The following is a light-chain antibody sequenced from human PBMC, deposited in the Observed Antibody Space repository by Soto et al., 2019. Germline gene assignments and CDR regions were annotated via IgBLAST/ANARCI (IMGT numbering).Light chain of an antibody. V-gene: IGKV1-16*01. Sequence: DIQMTQSPSSLSASVGDRVTITCRASLNIGDSLSWFQQKAGKPPTQLIYGASALQSGVPVRFSGSGSGTEFTLTISSLQPDDFATYYCQQYNNYSPTWTFGQGTKVDIK. CDR3: QQYNNYSPTWT. CDR2: GAS. CDR1: LNIGDS. J-gene: IGKJ1*01.